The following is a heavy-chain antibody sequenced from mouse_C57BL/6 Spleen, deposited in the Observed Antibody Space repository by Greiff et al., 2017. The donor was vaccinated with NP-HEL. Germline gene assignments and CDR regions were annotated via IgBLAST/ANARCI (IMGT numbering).Heavy chain of an antibody. D-gene: IGHD2-4*01. CDR2: ISSGGSYT. J-gene: IGHJ1*03. CDR1: GFTFSSYG. V-gene: IGHV5-6*01. Sequence: EVQLQQSGGDLVKPGGSLKLSCAASGFTFSSYGMSWVRQTPDKRLEWVATISSGGSYTYYPDSVKGRFTISRDNAKNTLYLQMSSLKSEDTAMYYCARRNYDQWYFDVWGTGTTVTVSS. CDR3: ARRNYDQWYFDV.